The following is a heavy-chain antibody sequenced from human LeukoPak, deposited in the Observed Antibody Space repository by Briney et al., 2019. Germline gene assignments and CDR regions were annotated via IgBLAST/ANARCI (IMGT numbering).Heavy chain of an antibody. CDR3: ARDPGYYDSSGYFDY. Sequence: PGVSLRLSCAPSVFTFSTYSMNWVRHAPGNGQECVLYISNDSSTKYYADSVKGRFTISRDNAKNSLYLQMNNLRAEDTAVYYCARDPGYYDSSGYFDYWGQGTMVTVSS. CDR1: VFTFSTYS. J-gene: IGHJ4*02. CDR2: ISNDSSTK. V-gene: IGHV3-48*01. D-gene: IGHD3-22*01.